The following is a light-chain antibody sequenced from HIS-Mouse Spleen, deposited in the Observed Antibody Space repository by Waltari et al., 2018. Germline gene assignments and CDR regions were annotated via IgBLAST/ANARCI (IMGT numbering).Light chain of an antibody. CDR3: QQYYSYPLT. CDR1: QGISSY. J-gene: IGKJ4*01. V-gene: IGKV1-8*01. CDR2: AAS. Sequence: AIRMTQSPSSLSASTGDRVTITCRASQGISSYLDWSQQKPGKAPKLLIYAASTLQSGVPSRFSGSGSGTDFTLTISCLQSEDFATYYCQQYYSYPLTFGGGTKVEIK.